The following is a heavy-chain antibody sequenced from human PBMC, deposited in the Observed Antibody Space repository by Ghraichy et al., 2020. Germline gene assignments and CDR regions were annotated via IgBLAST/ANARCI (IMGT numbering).Heavy chain of an antibody. J-gene: IGHJ6*03. CDR1: GGSISSYY. CDR2: INHSGST. Sequence: SETLSLTCTVSGGSISSYYWSWIRQPAGKGLEWIGEINHSGSTNYNPSLKSRVTISVDTSKNQFSLKLSTVTAADTAVYYCARGSYCSSTSCYPYYYYYMDVWGKGTTVTVSS. CDR3: ARGSYCSSTSCYPYYYYYMDV. D-gene: IGHD2-2*01. V-gene: IGHV4-34*01.